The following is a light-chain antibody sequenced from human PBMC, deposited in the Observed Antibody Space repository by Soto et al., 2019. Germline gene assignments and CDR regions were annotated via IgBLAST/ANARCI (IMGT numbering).Light chain of an antibody. CDR1: QRISSC. J-gene: IGKJ1*01. CDR2: RAS. CDR3: QQYYRASWT. Sequence: DIQMTQSPSTLSASVGDRVIITCRASQRISSCLAWYQQKPGQAPNLLIYRASTLKSGIPSRFSGSGSGTEFTLTISSLQPDDFATYYCQQYYRASWTFGQGTKVEIK. V-gene: IGKV1-5*03.